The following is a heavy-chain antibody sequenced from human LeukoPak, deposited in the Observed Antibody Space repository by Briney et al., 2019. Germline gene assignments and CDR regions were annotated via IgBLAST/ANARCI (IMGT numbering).Heavy chain of an antibody. CDR1: GGTFSSYA. Sequence: SVKVSCKASGGTFSSYAISWVRQAPGQGLGWMGGIIPIFGTANYAQKFQGRVTITADESTSTAYMELSSLRSEDTAVYYCARGRATYYYDSSGYSSLTYWGQGTLVTVSS. D-gene: IGHD3-22*01. V-gene: IGHV1-69*13. CDR3: ARGRATYYYDSSGYSSLTY. J-gene: IGHJ4*02. CDR2: IIPIFGTA.